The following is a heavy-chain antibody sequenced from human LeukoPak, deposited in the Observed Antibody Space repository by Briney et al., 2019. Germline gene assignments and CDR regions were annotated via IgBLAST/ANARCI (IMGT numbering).Heavy chain of an antibody. J-gene: IGHJ4*02. CDR2: ISRTGNSI. V-gene: IGHV3-48*03. D-gene: IGHD6-13*01. CDR3: ARGPYSSNWFVDY. CDR1: GFTLSSYE. Sequence: GGSLRLSCAASGFTLSSYEMNWVRLAPGKGLEWISYISRTGNSIYYADSVKGRFTISRDSAKNSLYLQMNSLRAEDTAVYYCARGPYSSNWFVDYWGQGTLVTVAS.